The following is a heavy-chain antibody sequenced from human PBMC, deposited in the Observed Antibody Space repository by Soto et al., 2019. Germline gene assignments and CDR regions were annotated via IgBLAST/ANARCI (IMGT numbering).Heavy chain of an antibody. J-gene: IGHJ4*02. D-gene: IGHD5-12*01. Sequence: QVQLVQSGAEVKKPGSSVKVSCKASGGTFSSYTISWVRQAPGQGLEWMGRIIPILGIANYAQKFQGRVTITADKSTSTAYMELSSLRSEDTAVYYCARDGEMATIFDYWGRGTLVTVSS. CDR3: ARDGEMATIFDY. V-gene: IGHV1-69*08. CDR2: IIPILGIA. CDR1: GGTFSSYT.